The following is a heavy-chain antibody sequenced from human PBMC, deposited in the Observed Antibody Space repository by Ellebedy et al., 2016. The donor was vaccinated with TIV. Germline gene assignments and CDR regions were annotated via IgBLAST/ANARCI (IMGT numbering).Heavy chain of an antibody. CDR1: GVSIGSVNY. CDR3: SMHSGYSQYY. V-gene: IGHV4-4*02. CDR2: IYHGGTT. Sequence: MPSETLSLTCAVSGVSIGSVNYWSWVRQPPGKGLEWVGQIYHGGTTTYNPSLKSRVSISIDKSKNQFSLNLNSVTAADTAVYFCSMHSGYSQYYWGQGTLVTVSS. D-gene: IGHD5-18*01. J-gene: IGHJ4*02.